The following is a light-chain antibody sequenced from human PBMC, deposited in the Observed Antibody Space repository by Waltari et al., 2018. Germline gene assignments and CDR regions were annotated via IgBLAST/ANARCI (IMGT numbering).Light chain of an antibody. J-gene: IGKJ1*01. CDR1: QSVGGT. CDR3: QHYVRLPAT. Sequence: EIVLTQSPGTLSLSPGERATLSCWASQSVGGTLAWYQQKPGQAPRLLIYGASSRATGIPDRFSGRGSVTEFSLTISRLEPEDFAVYYCQHYVRLPATFGQGTKVEIK. V-gene: IGKV3-20*01. CDR2: GAS.